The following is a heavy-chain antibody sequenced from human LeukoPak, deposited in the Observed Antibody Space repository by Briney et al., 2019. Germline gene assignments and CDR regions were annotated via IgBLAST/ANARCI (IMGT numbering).Heavy chain of an antibody. V-gene: IGHV3-7*04. D-gene: IGHD6-19*01. Sequence: QPGGSLRLSCAASGFAFSSFWMSWVRQVPGKGLEWVANINQDGREKNYVDSVKGRFTIFRDNAKNSLYLQMNSLRVEDTAVFYCTRGSGWYPDYWGQGTLVTVSS. J-gene: IGHJ4*02. CDR1: GFAFSSFW. CDR2: INQDGREK. CDR3: TRGSGWYPDY.